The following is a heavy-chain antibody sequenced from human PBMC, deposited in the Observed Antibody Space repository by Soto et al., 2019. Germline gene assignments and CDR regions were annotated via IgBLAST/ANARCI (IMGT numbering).Heavy chain of an antibody. CDR1: GFTFSSYA. Sequence: GGSLRLSCAASGFTFSSYAMSWVRQAPGKGLEWVSAISGSGGSTYYADSVKGRFTISRDNSKNTLYLQMNSLRAEDAAVYYCAKAPYGSGSSMFDYWGQGTLVTVSS. CDR3: AKAPYGSGSSMFDY. J-gene: IGHJ4*02. D-gene: IGHD3-10*01. V-gene: IGHV3-23*01. CDR2: ISGSGGST.